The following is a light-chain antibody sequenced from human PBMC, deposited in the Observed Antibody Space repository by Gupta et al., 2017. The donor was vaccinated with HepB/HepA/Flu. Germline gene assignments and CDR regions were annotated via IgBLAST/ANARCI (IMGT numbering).Light chain of an antibody. CDR1: SSNIGSSF. Sequence: QSVLTQPPSTSRTPGQRVTISCSGSSSNIGSSFVYWYQQLPGTAPKLLIYRNNQRPSGVPDRFSASKSGTSASRAXGGXRSEDEXDYYCAAWDDSLSGWVFGGGTKLTXL. V-gene: IGLV1-47*01. CDR3: AAWDDSLSGWV. J-gene: IGLJ3*02. CDR2: RNN.